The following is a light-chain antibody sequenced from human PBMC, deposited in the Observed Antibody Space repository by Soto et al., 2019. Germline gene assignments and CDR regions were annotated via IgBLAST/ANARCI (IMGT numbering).Light chain of an antibody. V-gene: IGLV1-40*01. Sequence: QSVLTQPPSVSGGPGQRVTISCTGSNSNIGAGYDVHWYQQLPGTAPELLIYANTNRPSGVPDRFSVSKSGTSASLAITGLQAEDEADYYCQSYDSSGTPYVFGTGTKVTVL. J-gene: IGLJ1*01. CDR2: ANT. CDR1: NSNIGAGYD. CDR3: QSYDSSGTPYV.